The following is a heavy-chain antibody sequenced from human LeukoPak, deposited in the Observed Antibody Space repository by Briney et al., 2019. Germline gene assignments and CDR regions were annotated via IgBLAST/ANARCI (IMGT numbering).Heavy chain of an antibody. V-gene: IGHV3-7*04. CDR1: GFTFSDHY. CDR3: ARDVY. Sequence: PGGSLRLSCAASGFTFSDHYMSWVRQAPGKGLEWVAAIKEDESEIYYVESVKGRFTISRDNTKNSLYLQMNNLRAEDTAVFYCARDVYWGQGTLVTVSS. J-gene: IGHJ4*02. CDR2: IKEDESEI.